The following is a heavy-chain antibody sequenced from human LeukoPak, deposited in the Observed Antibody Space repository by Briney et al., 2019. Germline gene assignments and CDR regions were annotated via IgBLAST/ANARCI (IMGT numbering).Heavy chain of an antibody. CDR3: AKVTGVPDF. J-gene: IGHJ4*02. D-gene: IGHD7-27*01. CDR2: ISGSGDST. CDR1: GFTFSSYG. Sequence: GGSLRLSCAASGFTFSSYGVSWVRQAPGKGLEWVSTISGSGDSTYYADSVKGRFTISRDKSKNTLYLQTNSLRAEDTAVYYCAKVTGVPDFWGQGTLVTVSS. V-gene: IGHV3-23*01.